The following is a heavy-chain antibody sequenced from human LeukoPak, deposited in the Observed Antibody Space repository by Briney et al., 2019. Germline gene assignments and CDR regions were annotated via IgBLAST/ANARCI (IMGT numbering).Heavy chain of an antibody. V-gene: IGHV4-4*07. D-gene: IGHD3-9*01. J-gene: IGHJ3*02. CDR2: IYASGST. Sequence: SATLSLPSTVSGGSISSYYWSWIRPPAGKELQWIGRIYASGSTNNNPSPKSRVTILLDTSKNKFSLQLSPLTAAATAVYYCARIRVVRYFDWLFNDAFDMWDQGTMVTVSS. CDR1: GGSISSYY. CDR3: ARIRVVRYFDWLFNDAFDM.